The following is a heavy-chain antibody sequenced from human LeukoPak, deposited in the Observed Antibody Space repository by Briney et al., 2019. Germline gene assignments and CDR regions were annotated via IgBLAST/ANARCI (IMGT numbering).Heavy chain of an antibody. Sequence: PGGSLRLSCAAPGLTLTPFGIHWVRQAPGKGLEWLAFIRDDEITEYYADPVKGRFTISRDKSKNTYLQMNSLRIEDTAVYFCAKDGRTGYPFDYWGRGTLVTVSS. CDR1: GLTLTPFG. J-gene: IGHJ4*02. V-gene: IGHV3-30*02. CDR3: AKDGRTGYPFDY. D-gene: IGHD5-12*01. CDR2: IRDDEITE.